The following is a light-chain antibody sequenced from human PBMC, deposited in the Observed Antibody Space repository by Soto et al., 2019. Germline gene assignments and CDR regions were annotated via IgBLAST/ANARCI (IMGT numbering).Light chain of an antibody. Sequence: QSALTQPPSASGSPGQSVTISCTGTSSDVGGYDYVSWYQQHPGKAPKLMIYEVTIRPSGVSDRFSGSKSGNTASLTVSGLPAEDEDDYYCSSYTGGNPSYVFGTGTKVTVL. CDR2: EVT. V-gene: IGLV2-8*01. CDR1: SSDVGGYDY. CDR3: SSYTGGNPSYV. J-gene: IGLJ1*01.